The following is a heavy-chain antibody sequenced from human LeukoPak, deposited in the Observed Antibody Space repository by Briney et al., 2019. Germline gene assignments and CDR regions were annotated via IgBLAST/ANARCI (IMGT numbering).Heavy chain of an antibody. Sequence: GGSLRLSCAASGFTFSSYGMHWVRQAPGKGLEWVAFIRYDGSNKYYADSVKGRFTISRDNSENTLYLQMNSLRAEDTAVYYCAKDPWVVRGVTLDYWGQGTLVTVSS. J-gene: IGHJ4*02. D-gene: IGHD3-10*01. V-gene: IGHV3-30*02. CDR1: GFTFSSYG. CDR3: AKDPWVVRGVTLDY. CDR2: IRYDGSNK.